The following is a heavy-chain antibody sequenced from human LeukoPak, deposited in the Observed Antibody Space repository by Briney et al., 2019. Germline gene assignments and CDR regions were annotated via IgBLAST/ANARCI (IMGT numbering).Heavy chain of an antibody. CDR2: INQSG. V-gene: IGHV4-34*01. J-gene: IGHJ4*02. Sequence: SETLSLTCAVYGGSFSGYSWNWIRQPPGKGLEWIGEINQSGNYNTSLKSRVTISRDTSKMQFSLEVRSVTAADTAVYFCARGAESSSWSLDHWGQGTLVTVSS. CDR3: ARGAESSSWSLDH. CDR1: GGSFSGYS. D-gene: IGHD6-13*01.